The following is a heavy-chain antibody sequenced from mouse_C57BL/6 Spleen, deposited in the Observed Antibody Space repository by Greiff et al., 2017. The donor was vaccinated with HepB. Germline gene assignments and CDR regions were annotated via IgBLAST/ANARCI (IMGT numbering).Heavy chain of an antibody. V-gene: IGHV7-3*01. J-gene: IGHJ4*01. Sequence: EVKLMESGGGLVQPGGSLSLSCAASGFTFTDYYMSWVRQPPGKALEWLGFIRNKANGYTTEYSASVKGRFTISRDNSQSILYLQMNALRAEDSATYYCARYGSHGAMDYWGQRTSGTVSS. CDR2: IRNKANGYTT. CDR1: GFTFTDYY. D-gene: IGHD1-1*01. CDR3: ARYGSHGAMDY.